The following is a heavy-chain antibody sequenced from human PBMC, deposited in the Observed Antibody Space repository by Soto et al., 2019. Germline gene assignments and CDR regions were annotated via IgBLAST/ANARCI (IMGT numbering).Heavy chain of an antibody. Sequence: GESLKISCAASGFTFSSYGMHWVRQAPGKGLEWVAVIWYDGSNKYYADSVKGRFTISRDNSKNTLYLQMNSLRAEDTAVYYCARERGDGQDYYYGMDVWGQGTTVTVSS. J-gene: IGHJ6*02. D-gene: IGHD3-10*01. V-gene: IGHV3-33*01. CDR1: GFTFSSYG. CDR3: ARERGDGQDYYYGMDV. CDR2: IWYDGSNK.